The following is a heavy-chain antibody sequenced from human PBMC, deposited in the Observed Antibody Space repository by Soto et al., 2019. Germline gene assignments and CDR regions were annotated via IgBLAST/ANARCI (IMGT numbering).Heavy chain of an antibody. CDR1: GYTFTSYG. J-gene: IGHJ5*01. CDR2: ISAYNGNT. V-gene: IGHV1-18*01. D-gene: IGHD4-4*01. Sequence: ASVNVSCKASGYTFTSYGISWVRQAPGQGLEWMGWISAYNGNTNYAQKFQGRVTMTPDTSPTTAYMELSGLKSDDTAVFYCATAKRGTVSLLAAWGQGTLVTVSS. CDR3: ATAKRGTVSLLAA.